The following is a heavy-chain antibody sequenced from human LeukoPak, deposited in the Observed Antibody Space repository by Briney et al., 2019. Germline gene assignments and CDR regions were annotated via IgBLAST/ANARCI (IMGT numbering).Heavy chain of an antibody. J-gene: IGHJ4*02. D-gene: IGHD3-10*01. Sequence: ASVKVSXKASGYTFTSYGIDWVRQAPGQGLEWLGWISAHNGYTSDAQKFQGRVTMTTDTSTSTAYMELRSLRSDDTAVYYCARDRPWLDYWGQRTLVTVSS. CDR3: ARDRPWLDY. CDR2: ISAHNGYT. V-gene: IGHV1-18*01. CDR1: GYTFTSYG.